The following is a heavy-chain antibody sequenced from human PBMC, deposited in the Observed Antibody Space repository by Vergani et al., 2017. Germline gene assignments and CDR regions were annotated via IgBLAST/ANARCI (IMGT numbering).Heavy chain of an antibody. CDR2: IIPIFGTA. D-gene: IGHD5-24*01. J-gene: IGHJ6*03. Sequence: QVQLVQSGAEVKKPGASVKVSCKASGYTFTSYYMHWVRQAPGQGLEWMGGIIPIFGTANYAQKFQGRVTIPADESTSTAYMELSSLRSEDTAVYYCARPGRDDYNVLSYTPHYYCMDVWGKGTTVTVSS. CDR3: ARPGRDDYNVLSYTPHYYCMDV. CDR1: GYTFTSYY. V-gene: IGHV1-69*01.